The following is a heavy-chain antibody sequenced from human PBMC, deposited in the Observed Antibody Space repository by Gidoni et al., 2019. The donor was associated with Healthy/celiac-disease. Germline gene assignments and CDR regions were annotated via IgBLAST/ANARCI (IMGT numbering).Heavy chain of an antibody. CDR1: VGTFSSYA. V-gene: IGHV1-69*01. Sequence: QVQLVQSGAEVKKPGSSAKVSCKASVGTFSSYAISWVRQAPGQGLEWMGGIIPIFGTANYAQKFQGRVTITADESTSTAYMELSSLRSEDTAVYYCARGGTYYDFWSGWDAQDYWGQGTLVTVSS. CDR2: IIPIFGTA. D-gene: IGHD3-3*01. CDR3: ARGGTYYDFWSGWDAQDY. J-gene: IGHJ4*02.